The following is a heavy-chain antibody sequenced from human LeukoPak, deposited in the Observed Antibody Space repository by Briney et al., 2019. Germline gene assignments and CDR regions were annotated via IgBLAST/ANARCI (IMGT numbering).Heavy chain of an antibody. V-gene: IGHV3-7*01. D-gene: IGHD3-10*01. Sequence: PGGSLRLSCVVSGFTFSSYSMIWVRQAPGKGLQWVANMKKDGSETKYVESVKGRFTISRDNAKNSLYLQMNSLRAEDTAVYYCGRHRSGSGTYFIDYWGQGTLVSVSP. J-gene: IGHJ4*02. CDR2: MKKDGSET. CDR3: GRHRSGSGTYFIDY. CDR1: GFTFSSYS.